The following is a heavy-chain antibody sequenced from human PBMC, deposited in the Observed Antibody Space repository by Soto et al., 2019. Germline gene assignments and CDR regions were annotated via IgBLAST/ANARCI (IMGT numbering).Heavy chain of an antibody. CDR3: ARLADMTGYINFDY. V-gene: IGHV4-39*02. CDR1: GASVNSNTSS. Sequence: PSETLSLTCTVSGASVNSNTSSWGWIRQPPGKGLEWIGTISYTGTTYYNPSLKSRVTISVDTSKNHFSLKLSSVTAADTAVYYCARLADMTGYINFDYWGQGTLVTAPQ. J-gene: IGHJ4*02. D-gene: IGHD3-9*01. CDR2: ISYTGTT.